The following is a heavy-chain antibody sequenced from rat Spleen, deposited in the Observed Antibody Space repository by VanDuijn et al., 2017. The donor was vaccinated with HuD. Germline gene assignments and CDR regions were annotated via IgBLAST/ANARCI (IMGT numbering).Heavy chain of an antibody. Sequence: EVQLQESGPGLVKPSQSLSLTCSVTGYSITSNYWGWIRKFPGNKMEWIGHISYSGSTSYNPSLKSRISITRDTSKNQFFLQLNSVTTEDTATYYCARTYYYDGSYYPFDYWGQGVMVTVSS. D-gene: IGHD1-12*02. CDR3: ARTYYYDGSYYPFDY. CDR1: GYSITSNY. CDR2: ISYSGST. V-gene: IGHV3-1*01. J-gene: IGHJ2*01.